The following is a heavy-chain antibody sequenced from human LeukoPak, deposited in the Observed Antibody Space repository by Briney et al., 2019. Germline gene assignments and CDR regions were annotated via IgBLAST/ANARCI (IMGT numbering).Heavy chain of an antibody. Sequence: GGSLRLSCAASGFTFSGSAMHWVRQASGKGLEWVGRIRSKANSYATAYAASVKGRFTISRDDSKNTAYLQMNSLKTEDTAVYYCXRFXDSSGFGSSDYWGQGTLVTVSS. CDR1: GFTFSGSA. V-gene: IGHV3-73*01. CDR2: IRSKANSYAT. J-gene: IGHJ4*02. CDR3: XRFXDSSGFGSSDY. D-gene: IGHD3-22*01.